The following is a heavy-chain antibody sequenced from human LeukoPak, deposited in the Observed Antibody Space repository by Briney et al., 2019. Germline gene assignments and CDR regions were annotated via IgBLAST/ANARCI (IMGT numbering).Heavy chain of an antibody. CDR3: AKDWSGNYNWSDP. CDR2: ISSSSSYI. V-gene: IGHV3-21*01. J-gene: IGHJ5*02. Sequence: GGSLRLSCAASGFTFSSYSMNWVRQAPGKGVEWVSSISSSSSYIYYADSVKGRFTISRDNAKNSLYLQMNSLRAADTAVYYCAKDWSGNYNWSDPWGQGTLVTVSS. D-gene: IGHD3-3*01. CDR1: GFTFSSYS.